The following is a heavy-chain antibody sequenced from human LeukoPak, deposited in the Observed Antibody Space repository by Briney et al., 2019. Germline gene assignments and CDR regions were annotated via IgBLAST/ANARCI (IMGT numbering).Heavy chain of an antibody. CDR3: ARDLLGYYMDV. D-gene: IGHD2-8*02. CDR1: GLTFSSYS. J-gene: IGHJ6*03. Sequence: GGSLRLSCAASGLTFSSYSMNWVRQAPGKGLEWVSSISSSSSYIYYADSVKGRFTISRDNAKNSLYLQMNSLRAEDTAVYYCARDLLGYYMDVWGKGTTVTVSS. CDR2: ISSSSSYI. V-gene: IGHV3-21*01.